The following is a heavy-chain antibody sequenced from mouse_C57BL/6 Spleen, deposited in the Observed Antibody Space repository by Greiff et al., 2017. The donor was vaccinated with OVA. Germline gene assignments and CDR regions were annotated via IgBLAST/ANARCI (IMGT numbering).Heavy chain of an antibody. J-gene: IGHJ2*01. Sequence: VQLQQSGPELVKPGASVKISCKASGYAFSSSWMNWVKQRPGKGLEWIGYINPSSGYTKYNQKFKDKATLTADKSSSTAYMQLSSLTSEDSAVYYCARRVTTVVATDYFDYWGQGTTLTVSS. D-gene: IGHD1-1*01. CDR1: GYAFSSSW. CDR2: INPSSGYT. CDR3: ARRVTTVVATDYFDY. V-gene: IGHV1S26*01.